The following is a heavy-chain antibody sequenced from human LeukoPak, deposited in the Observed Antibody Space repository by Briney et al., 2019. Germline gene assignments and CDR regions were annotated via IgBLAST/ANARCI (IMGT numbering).Heavy chain of an antibody. CDR2: ISYDGSNK. Sequence: GRSLILSCAASGFTFSSYAMHWVRQAPGKGLEWVAVISYDGSNKYYADSVKGRFTISRDNSKNTLYLQMNSLRAEDTAVYYCARDLRYGYGDYSHSYWGQGTLVTVSS. D-gene: IGHD4-17*01. CDR1: GFTFSSYA. CDR3: ARDLRYGYGDYSHSY. V-gene: IGHV3-30-3*01. J-gene: IGHJ4*02.